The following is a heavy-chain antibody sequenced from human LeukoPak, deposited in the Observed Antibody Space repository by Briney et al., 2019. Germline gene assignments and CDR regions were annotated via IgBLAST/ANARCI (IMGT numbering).Heavy chain of an antibody. CDR1: GYTFTSYD. CDR2: MNPNSVNT. Sequence: GASVKVSCKASGYTFTSYDLNWGRHATGRRLEWMGWMNPNSVNTRYAQKSQGRVTMTRNTSISTAYMELSSLRSEDTAVYYCARRITTVTTGYYYYGMDVWGQGTTVTVSS. CDR3: ARRITTVTTGYYYYGMDV. V-gene: IGHV1-8*01. D-gene: IGHD4-11*01. J-gene: IGHJ6*02.